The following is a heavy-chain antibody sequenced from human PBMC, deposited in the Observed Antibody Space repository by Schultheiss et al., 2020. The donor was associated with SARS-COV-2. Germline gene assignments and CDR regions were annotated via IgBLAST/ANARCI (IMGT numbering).Heavy chain of an antibody. V-gene: IGHV3-74*01. CDR3: ARDDFRRALFGVFSVSPVDL. Sequence: GESLKIYCEASGFTSRLYLMHWVRQAPGKGLVWVSRINSDGSITNYADSVKGRFSISRDNAKNTLYLQMNSLRLDDTAVYYCARDDFRRALFGVFSVSPVDLWCQGTLVTVSS. D-gene: IGHD3-16*01. CDR1: GFTSRLYL. J-gene: IGHJ5*02. CDR2: INSDGSIT.